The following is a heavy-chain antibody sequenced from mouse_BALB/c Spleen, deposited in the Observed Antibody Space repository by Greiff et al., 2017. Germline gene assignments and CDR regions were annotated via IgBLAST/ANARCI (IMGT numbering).Heavy chain of an antibody. CDR2: ISSGGST. CDR3: ARGDYGSSRSYWYFDV. D-gene: IGHD1-1*01. J-gene: IGHJ1*01. Sequence: EVQLVESGGGLVKPGGSLKLSCAASGFTFSSYAMSWVRQTPEKRLEWVASISSGGSTYYPDSVKGRFTISRDNARNILYLQMSSLRSEDTAMYYCARGDYGSSRSYWYFDVWGAGTTVTVSA. CDR1: GFTFSSYA. V-gene: IGHV5-6-5*01.